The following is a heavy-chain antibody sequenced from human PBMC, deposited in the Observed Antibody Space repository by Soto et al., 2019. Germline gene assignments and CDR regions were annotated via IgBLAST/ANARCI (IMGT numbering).Heavy chain of an antibody. Sequence: RASVKVSCKASGYTFTGYYMHWVRQAPGQGLEWMGWINPNSGGTNYAQKFQGRVTMTRDTSISTAYMELSRLRSDDTAVYYCARCEPWFGESGGRYYYYYGMDVWGQGTTVTVSS. CDR3: ARCEPWFGESGGRYYYYYGMDV. CDR2: INPNSGGT. V-gene: IGHV1-2*02. CDR1: GYTFTGYY. J-gene: IGHJ6*02. D-gene: IGHD3-10*01.